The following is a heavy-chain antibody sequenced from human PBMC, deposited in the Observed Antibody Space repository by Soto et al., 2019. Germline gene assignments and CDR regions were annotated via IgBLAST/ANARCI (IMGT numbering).Heavy chain of an antibody. D-gene: IGHD1-26*01. CDR2: ISGSGGSK. V-gene: IGHV3-23*01. CDR3: ARRGSGSYYDS. J-gene: IGHJ4*02. CDR1: GFTFSSYA. Sequence: EVQLLESGGGLVQPGGSLRLSCAASGFTFSSYAMRWVRQAPVKGLEWVSAISGSGGSKYYADSVKGRFTISRENSKKKLYLKMNSLRAEETAVYYCARRGSGSYYDSWGQGTLVTVSS.